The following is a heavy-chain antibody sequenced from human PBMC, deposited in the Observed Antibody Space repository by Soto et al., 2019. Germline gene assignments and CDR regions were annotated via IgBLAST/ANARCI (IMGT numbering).Heavy chain of an antibody. CDR1: GYTFTGYY. CDR3: ARDTYGVSNWFDP. D-gene: IGHD4-17*01. CDR2: INPNSGGT. V-gene: IGHV1-2*04. J-gene: IGHJ5*02. Sequence: AASVKVSCKASGYTFTGYYMHWVRQAPGQGLEWMGWINPNSGGTNYAQKFQGWVTMTRDTSISTAYMELSRLRSDDTAVYYCARDTYGVSNWFDPWGQGTLVTVSS.